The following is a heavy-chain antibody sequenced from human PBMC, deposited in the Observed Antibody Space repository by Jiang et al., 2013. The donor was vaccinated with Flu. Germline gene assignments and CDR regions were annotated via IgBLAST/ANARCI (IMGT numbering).Heavy chain of an antibody. CDR3: ARAAWALMGHLYYEYGMDV. J-gene: IGHJ6*02. CDR1: GFSFSDYG. CDR2: VWYDGSHP. V-gene: IGHV3-33*01. Sequence: RSLRLSCEAFGFSFSDYGMHWVRQAPGKGLEWVAVVWYDGSHPYYADSVKGRFTISRDNSRNTLYLEVNNLRVEDTAVYYCARAAWALMGHLYYEYGMDVWGQGTTVTVSS. D-gene: IGHD3-16*01.